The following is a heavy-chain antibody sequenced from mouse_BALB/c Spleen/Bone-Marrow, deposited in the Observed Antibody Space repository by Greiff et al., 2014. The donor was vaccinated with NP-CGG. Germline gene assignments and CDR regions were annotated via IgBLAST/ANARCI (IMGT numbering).Heavy chain of an antibody. Sequence: VQLQQSGAELVRPGTSVKMSCKAAGYTFTNYWICWVKQRPGHGLEWIGDIYPGGGYTNYNEKFKGKATLTADTSSSTAYLQLSSLTSEDSAFYYGARGHYFDYWGQGTTLTVSA. CDR1: GYTFTNYW. D-gene: IGHD3-3*01. V-gene: IGHV1-63*02. J-gene: IGHJ2*01. CDR2: IYPGGGYT. CDR3: ARGHYFDY.